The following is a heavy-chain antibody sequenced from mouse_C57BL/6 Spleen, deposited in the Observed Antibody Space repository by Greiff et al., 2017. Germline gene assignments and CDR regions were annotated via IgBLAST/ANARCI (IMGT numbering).Heavy chain of an antibody. D-gene: IGHD2-14*01. CDR3: ARSLMDRAMDY. Sequence: VKLMESGAELVKPGASVKISCKASGYAFSSYWMNWVKQRPGKGLEWIGQIYPGDGDTNYNGKFKGKATLTADKSSSTAYMQLSSLTSEDSAVYFCARSLMDRAMDYWGQGTSVTVSS. J-gene: IGHJ4*01. CDR1: GYAFSSYW. CDR2: IYPGDGDT. V-gene: IGHV1-80*01.